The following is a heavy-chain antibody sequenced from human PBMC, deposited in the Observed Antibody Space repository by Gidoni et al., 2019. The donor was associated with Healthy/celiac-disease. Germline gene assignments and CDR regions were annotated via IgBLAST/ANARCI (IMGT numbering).Heavy chain of an antibody. CDR2: IYHSGST. CDR3: ARTGGSGWSPQNDY. CDR1: GGSISSSNW. J-gene: IGHJ4*02. V-gene: IGHV4-4*02. D-gene: IGHD6-19*01. Sequence: QVQLPESGPGLVKPSGTLSLPCAVSGGSISSSNWWSWVRQPPGKGLEWMGEIYHSGSTNYHPSLNSRVTISVDKSKNQFSLKLSSVTAADTAVYYCARTGGSGWSPQNDYWGQGTLATVSS.